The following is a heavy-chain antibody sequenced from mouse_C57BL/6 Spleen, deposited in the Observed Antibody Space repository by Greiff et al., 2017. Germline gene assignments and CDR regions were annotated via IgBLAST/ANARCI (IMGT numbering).Heavy chain of an antibody. D-gene: IGHD1-1*01. Sequence: EVKLVESGGGLVQPGGSLSLSCAASGFTFTDYYMSWVRQPPGKALEWLGFIRNKANGYTTEYSASVKGRFTISRDNSQSILYLQMNAMRAEDSATYYCARAHYGSSYSAMEYWGQGTSVTVSS. CDR1: GFTFTDYY. CDR3: ARAHYGSSYSAMEY. J-gene: IGHJ4*01. V-gene: IGHV7-3*01. CDR2: IRNKANGYTT.